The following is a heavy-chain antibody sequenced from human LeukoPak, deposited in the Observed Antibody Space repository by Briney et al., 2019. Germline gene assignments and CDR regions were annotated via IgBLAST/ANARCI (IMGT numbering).Heavy chain of an antibody. Sequence: GSLRLSCAASGFIFSDYYMIWIRQAPGKGLEWVSYISSSGSITYYADSVKGRFTISRDNAKNSLYLEVNSLRDDDTAVYFCARTGGAGSPSDTWGQGTLVTVSS. CDR3: ARTGGAGSPSDT. CDR1: GFIFSDYY. J-gene: IGHJ5*02. V-gene: IGHV3-11*01. D-gene: IGHD3-10*01. CDR2: ISSSGSIT.